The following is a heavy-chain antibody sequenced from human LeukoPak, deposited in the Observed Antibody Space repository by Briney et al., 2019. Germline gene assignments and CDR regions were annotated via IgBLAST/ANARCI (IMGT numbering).Heavy chain of an antibody. CDR3: AKDKAGDGDY. V-gene: IGHV3-30*18. Sequence: GGSLRLSCAASGFTFSSYGMHWVRQAPGKGLEWVAVISYDGSNKYYADSVKGRFTISRDNSENTLYLQMNSLRAEDTAVYYCAKDKAGDGDYWGQGTLVTVSS. D-gene: IGHD7-27*01. CDR2: ISYDGSNK. J-gene: IGHJ4*02. CDR1: GFTFSSYG.